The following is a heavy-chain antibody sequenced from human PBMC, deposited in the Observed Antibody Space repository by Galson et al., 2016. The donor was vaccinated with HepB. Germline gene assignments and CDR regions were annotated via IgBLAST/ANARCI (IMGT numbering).Heavy chain of an antibody. J-gene: IGHJ6*02. CDR1: GLIFSDYS. CDR3: VKSTVRHLRYSGMDL. V-gene: IGHV3-21*01. CDR2: TGTGSTYK. Sequence: SLRLSCAASGLIFSDYSMSWVRQAPGKGLEWVSSTGTGSTYKYYADSVKGRFTISRDDAQNSLFLQMNSLRVEDTAVYYCVKSTVRHLRYSGMDLWGQGTTVTVSS. D-gene: IGHD4-11*01.